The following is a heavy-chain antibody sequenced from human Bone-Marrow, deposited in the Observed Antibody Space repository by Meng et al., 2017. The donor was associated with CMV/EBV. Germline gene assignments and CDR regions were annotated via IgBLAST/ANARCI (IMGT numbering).Heavy chain of an antibody. CDR2: IGDRGRVT. CDR1: GFTFNNYE. V-gene: IGHV3-48*03. D-gene: IGHD2-15*01. Sequence: GGSLISCVLSGFTFNNYEMNWVRQAPGKGLEWISYIGDRGRVTYYADSVKGRFIISRNSAKKSLFLQMNSLRVEDTAIYYCARDLQYCIYTTCYGMGYWGQGTLVTVSS. J-gene: IGHJ4*02. CDR3: ARDLQYCIYTTCYGMGY.